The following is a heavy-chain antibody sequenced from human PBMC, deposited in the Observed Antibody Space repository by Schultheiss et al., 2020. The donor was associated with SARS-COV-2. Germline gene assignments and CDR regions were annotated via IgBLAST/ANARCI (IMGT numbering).Heavy chain of an antibody. D-gene: IGHD2-2*02. J-gene: IGHJ6*01. CDR3: AREEDCSSTSCYMDDYYGTDA. CDR1: GFTFSSYG. CDR2: IKQDGSEK. Sequence: GGSLRLSCAASGFTFSSYGMHWVRQAPGKGLEWVANIKQDGSEKYYVDSVKGRFTISRDNAKNSLYLQMNSLRDEDTAVYYCAREEDCSSTSCYMDDYYGTDALWQATTVTGSS. V-gene: IGHV3-7*01.